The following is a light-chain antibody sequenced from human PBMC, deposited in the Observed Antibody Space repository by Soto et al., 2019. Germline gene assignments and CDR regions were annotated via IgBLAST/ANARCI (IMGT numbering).Light chain of an antibody. J-gene: IGKJ4*01. CDR1: QTISGTY. CDR2: SSS. Sequence: EIVLTQSPGTLSLCPVGIATLSFMASQTISGTYLAWYQQKPGQAPRLLIYSSSSRAAGVSDRFSGRGSGTDFSLTISRLEPEDFAMYYCQQYSSYPLTFGGGTKVDIK. CDR3: QQYSSYPLT. V-gene: IGKV3-20*01.